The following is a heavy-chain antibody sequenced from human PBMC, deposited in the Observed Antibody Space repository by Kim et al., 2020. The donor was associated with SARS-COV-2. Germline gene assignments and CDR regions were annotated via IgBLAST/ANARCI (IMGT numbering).Heavy chain of an antibody. CDR3: AREGWEQWLVGYNWFDP. J-gene: IGHJ5*02. V-gene: IGHV1-3*01. D-gene: IGHD6-19*01. Sequence: ASVKVSCKASGYTFTSYAMHWVRQAPGQRLEWMGWINAGNGNTHHSHTFQGRATITRDTPASTAYMALSSLRSEDTAGYYCAREGWEQWLVGYNWFDPWGQGTLVTVSS. CDR2: INAGNGNT. CDR1: GYTFTSYA.